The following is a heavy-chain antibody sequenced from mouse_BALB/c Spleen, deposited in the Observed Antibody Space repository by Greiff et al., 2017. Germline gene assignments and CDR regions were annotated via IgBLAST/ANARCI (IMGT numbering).Heavy chain of an antibody. CDR3: AREGSSYFDY. D-gene: IGHD1-1*01. CDR2: ISSGSSTT. V-gene: IGHV5-17*02. CDR1: GFTFSSFG. J-gene: IGHJ2*01. Sequence: DVQLQESGGGLVQPGWSRKLSCAASGFTFSSFGMHWVRQTPGQGLEWVAYISSGSSTTYYAGTVKGRVTISRDKPTNTVYMQLSSLTSEDTAMYFCAREGSSYFDYWGQGTTLTVSS.